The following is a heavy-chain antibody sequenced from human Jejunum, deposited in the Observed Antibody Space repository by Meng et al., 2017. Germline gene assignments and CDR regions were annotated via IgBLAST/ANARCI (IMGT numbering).Heavy chain of an antibody. Sequence: QVLLQGSGPGLVKPSQTLSRACTFPCGSISSVDYYWSWIRQPPGKGLEWIGSIHYTGNAYQNPSLKSRLTMSIDTSENQFSLKLSSVTAADTAVYYCARGVVAGAPYPGHWFDPWGQGTLVTVSS. CDR3: ARGVVAGAPYPGHWFDP. CDR1: CGSISSVDYY. D-gene: IGHD2-15*01. V-gene: IGHV4-30-4*01. CDR2: IHYTGNA. J-gene: IGHJ5*02.